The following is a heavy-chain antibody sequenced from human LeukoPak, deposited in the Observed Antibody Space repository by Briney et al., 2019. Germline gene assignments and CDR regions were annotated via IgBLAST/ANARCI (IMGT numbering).Heavy chain of an antibody. CDR1: GFTFSSYW. V-gene: IGHV3-74*01. D-gene: IGHD3-22*01. Sequence: GGSLRLSCAASGFTFSSYWMHWVRQAPGKGLVWVSRINNEETITTYADSVKGRFTISRDNAKNTLFLQMNSLRADDTAVYYCARGPNYHDSSGYYYFDSWGQGSLVTVSS. CDR3: ARGPNYHDSSGYYYFDS. J-gene: IGHJ4*02. CDR2: INNEETIT.